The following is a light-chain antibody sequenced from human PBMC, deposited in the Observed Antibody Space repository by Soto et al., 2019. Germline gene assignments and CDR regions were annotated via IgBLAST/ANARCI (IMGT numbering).Light chain of an antibody. CDR3: LVYYDGVWV. CDR2: STN. Sequence: QAVVTQEPSLTVSPGGTVTLTCASSTGAVTSGYYTNWFQQKPEQAPRALIYSTNNKHSWTPARFSGSLLGDKAALTLSGVQPEDEAGYYCLVYYDGVWVFGGGTKVTVL. CDR1: TGAVTSGYY. J-gene: IGLJ3*02. V-gene: IGLV7-43*01.